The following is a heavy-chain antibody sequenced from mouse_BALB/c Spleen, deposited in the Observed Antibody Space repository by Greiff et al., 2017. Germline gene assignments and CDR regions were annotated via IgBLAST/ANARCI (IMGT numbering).Heavy chain of an antibody. Sequence: QVQLMESGPGLVRPGESVKISCTGSGYTFTDYAMRWVKQTHAKSLECIGVISIYYDNTNYNQNLKGKATMTVDKSSSTAYMELARLTYEDAAIYYCRRSGGNYPDYWGQGTTLTVSS. J-gene: IGHJ2*01. CDR3: RRSGGNYPDY. D-gene: IGHD3-2*02. CDR2: ISIYYDNT. CDR1: GYTFTDYA. V-gene: IGHV1S137*01.